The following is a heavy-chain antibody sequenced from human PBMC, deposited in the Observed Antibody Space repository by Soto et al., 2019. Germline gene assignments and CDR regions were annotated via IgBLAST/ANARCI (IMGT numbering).Heavy chain of an antibody. CDR2: IYHSGST. J-gene: IGHJ6*02. CDR3: ARKQLVNYYYYYGMDV. D-gene: IGHD6-6*01. V-gene: IGHV4-4*02. CDR1: GGSISSSNW. Sequence: SETLSLSCAASGGSISSSNWWGWVRQPPGKGLEWIGEIYHSGSTNYNPSLKSRVTISVDKSKNQFSLKLSSVTAADTAVYYCARKQLVNYYYYYGMDVWGQGTTVTVSS.